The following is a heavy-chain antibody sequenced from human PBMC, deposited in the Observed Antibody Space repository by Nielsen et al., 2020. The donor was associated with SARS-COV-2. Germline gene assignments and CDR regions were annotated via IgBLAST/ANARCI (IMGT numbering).Heavy chain of an antibody. CDR3: ARILSSSWSSAFDP. CDR1: GFSLSTSGMC. V-gene: IGHV2-70*11. D-gene: IGHD6-13*01. Sequence: SGPTLVQPTQTLTLTCTFSGFSLSTSGMCVSWIRQPPGKALEWLARIDWDDDKYYSTSLKTRLTISKDTSKNQVVLTMTNMDPVDTATYYCARILSSSWSSAFDPWAREPWSPSPQ. CDR2: IDWDDDK. J-gene: IGHJ5*02.